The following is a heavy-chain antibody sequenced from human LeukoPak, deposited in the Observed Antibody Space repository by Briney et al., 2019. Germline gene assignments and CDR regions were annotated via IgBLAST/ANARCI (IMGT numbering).Heavy chain of an antibody. J-gene: IGHJ6*02. CDR2: ISYDGSNK. D-gene: IGHD3-3*01. Sequence: GGSLRLSCAASGFTFSSYGMHWVRQAPGKGLEWVAVISYDGSNKYYADSVKGRFTISRDNSKNTLYLQMNSLRAEDTAVYYCARDRGSTYYDFWSGYYPYYYGMDVWGQGTTVTVSS. CDR1: GFTFSSYG. V-gene: IGHV3-30*03. CDR3: ARDRGSTYYDFWSGYYPYYYGMDV.